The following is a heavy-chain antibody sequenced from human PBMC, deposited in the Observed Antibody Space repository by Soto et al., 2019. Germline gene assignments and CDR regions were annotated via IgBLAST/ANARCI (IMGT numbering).Heavy chain of an antibody. V-gene: IGHV3-21*01. CDR2: ISSSSSYI. Sequence: EVQLVESGGGLVKPGGSLRLSCAASGFTFSSYSMNWVRQAPGTGLEWVSSISSSSSYIYYADSVKGRFTISRDNAKNSLYLQMNSLRAEDTAVYYCASSIDYGDYVFDYLGQGTLVTVSS. CDR1: GFTFSSYS. J-gene: IGHJ4*02. CDR3: ASSIDYGDYVFDY. D-gene: IGHD4-17*01.